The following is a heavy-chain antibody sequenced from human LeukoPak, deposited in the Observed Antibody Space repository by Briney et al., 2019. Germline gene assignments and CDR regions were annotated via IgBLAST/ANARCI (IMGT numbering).Heavy chain of an antibody. CDR3: ARRENFAELSPDY. J-gene: IGHJ4*02. V-gene: IGHV5-10-1*01. D-gene: IGHD3-10*01. CDR2: IDPSGSYT. Sequence: GESLKISCRGFGYTFNAYWTTWVRQMPGKGLDWVGRIDPSGSYTNYSPSFQGHVTISADKSISTAYLQWSSLKPSDTAIYYCARRENFAELSPDYWGQGTLVTVSS. CDR1: GYTFNAYW.